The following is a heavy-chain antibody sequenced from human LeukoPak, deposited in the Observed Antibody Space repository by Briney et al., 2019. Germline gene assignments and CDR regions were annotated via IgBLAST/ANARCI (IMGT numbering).Heavy chain of an antibody. CDR3: ARWGNSNSWYFFDY. J-gene: IGHJ4*02. CDR1: GFTFSNYW. Sequence: GGSLRLSCAASGFTFSNYWMSWVRQAPGKGLEWVANIKTDGSEKYYVDSVKGRFTISRDNAENSLYLQVNSLRAEDTAVYYCARWGNSNSWYFFDYWGQGTLVTVSS. D-gene: IGHD6-13*01. CDR2: IKTDGSEK. V-gene: IGHV3-7*04.